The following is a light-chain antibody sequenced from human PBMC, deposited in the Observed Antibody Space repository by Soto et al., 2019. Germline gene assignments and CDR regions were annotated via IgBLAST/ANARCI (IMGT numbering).Light chain of an antibody. Sequence: DIVMTQSPLSLPVTPGEPASISCRSSQSLLHSNGYNFLDWYLQKPGQSPQLLIYMGSNRASWLPERDSGSGSGTDFTLKISRVEADDVGGYYCTQPLLPPRTFGKGTKVEIK. V-gene: IGKV2-28*01. J-gene: IGKJ1*01. CDR3: TQPLLPPRT. CDR1: QSLLHSNGYNF. CDR2: MGS.